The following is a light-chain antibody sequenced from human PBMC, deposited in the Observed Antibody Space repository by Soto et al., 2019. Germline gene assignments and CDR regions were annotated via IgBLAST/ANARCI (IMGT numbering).Light chain of an antibody. V-gene: IGKV1-13*02. Sequence: AIQLTQSPSSLYSSVGDRVTITCRSSQGISSALAWYQQKPGKAPKLLIYDASRLESGVPSRFSGSGSETDVSLPIRSLQPEDFATYSSQQFHSYPLTFAGGTNLDIK. CDR2: DAS. CDR3: QQFHSYPLT. J-gene: IGKJ4*01. CDR1: QGISSA.